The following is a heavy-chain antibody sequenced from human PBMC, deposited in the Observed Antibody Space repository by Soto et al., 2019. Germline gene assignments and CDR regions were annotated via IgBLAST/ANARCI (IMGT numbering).Heavy chain of an antibody. CDR1: GGSISSSSYY. D-gene: IGHD3-3*01. Sequence: KPSETLSLTCTVSGGSISSSSYYWGWIRQPPGKGLEWIGSIYYSGSTYYNPSLKSRVTISVDTSKNQFSLKLSSVTAADTAVYYCARHAPDFWSGYPNWFDPWGQGTLVTVSS. J-gene: IGHJ5*02. CDR3: ARHAPDFWSGYPNWFDP. CDR2: IYYSGST. V-gene: IGHV4-39*01.